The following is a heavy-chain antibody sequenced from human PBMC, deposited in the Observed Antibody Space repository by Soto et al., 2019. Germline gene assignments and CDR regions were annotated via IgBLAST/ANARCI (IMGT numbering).Heavy chain of an antibody. Sequence: GGSLRLSCAASGFPFDDYAMHWVRQAPGKGLEWVSGISWSSGSLGYADSVKGRFTISRDNAKNSLYLQMNSLRAEDTALYYCAKDPEGYSSSLYYSYLDAWGKGTTVTVSS. J-gene: IGHJ6*03. D-gene: IGHD5-18*01. CDR2: ISWSSGSL. V-gene: IGHV3-9*01. CDR1: GFPFDDYA. CDR3: AKDPEGYSSSLYYSYLDA.